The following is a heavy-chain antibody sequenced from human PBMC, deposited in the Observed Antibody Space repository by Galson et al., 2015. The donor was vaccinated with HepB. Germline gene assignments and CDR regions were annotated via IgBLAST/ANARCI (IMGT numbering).Heavy chain of an antibody. Sequence: SVKVSCKASGGTFSSYAISWVRQAPGQGLEWMGGIIPIFGTANYAQKFQGRVTITADESTSTAYMELSSLRSEDTAVYYCARENCGGDCYPDYWGQGTLVTVSS. J-gene: IGHJ4*02. CDR1: GGTFSSYA. D-gene: IGHD2-21*02. CDR3: ARENCGGDCYPDY. CDR2: IIPIFGTA. V-gene: IGHV1-69*13.